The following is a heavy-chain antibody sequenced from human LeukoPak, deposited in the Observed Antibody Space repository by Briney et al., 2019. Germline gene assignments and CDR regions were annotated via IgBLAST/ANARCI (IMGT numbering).Heavy chain of an antibody. V-gene: IGHV4-30-4*02. CDR2: IYYSGST. CDR1: GGSISSGDYY. Sequence: SETLSLTCTVSGGSISSGDYYWSWIRQPPGKGLEWIGYIYYSGSTYYNPSLKSRVTISVDTSKNQFSLKLSSVTAADTAVYYCASSAEYSSPGDAFDIWGQGTMVTVSS. CDR3: ASSAEYSSPGDAFDI. J-gene: IGHJ3*02. D-gene: IGHD6-6*01.